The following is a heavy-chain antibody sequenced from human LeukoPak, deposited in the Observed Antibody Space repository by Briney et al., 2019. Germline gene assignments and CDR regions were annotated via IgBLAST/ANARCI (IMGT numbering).Heavy chain of an antibody. CDR3: ARHLSQGDGTKRGFYY. V-gene: IGHV4-39*01. CDR1: GGSISSRPYD. J-gene: IGHJ4*02. CDR2: ISYSGST. Sequence: SETLSLTCTVSGGSISSRPYDWGWICQPPGKGLEYIGSISYSGSTYYNPSLRSRVTISVDTSSNQFSLKLSSVTAADTAVYYCARHLSQGDGTKRGFYYWGQGTLVTVSS. D-gene: IGHD5-24*01.